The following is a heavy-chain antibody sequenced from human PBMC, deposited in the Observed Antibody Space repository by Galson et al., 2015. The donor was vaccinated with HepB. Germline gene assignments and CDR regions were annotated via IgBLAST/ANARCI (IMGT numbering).Heavy chain of an antibody. Sequence: SLRLSCAASGFTFSSYAMSWVRQAPGKGLEWVSAISGSGGSTFYAGSVKGRFAISRDRSTNTLYLQMDSLRAEDTAIYYCAKNSGYNNNYYFGPWGQGTLVTVSS. CDR1: GFTFSSYA. V-gene: IGHV3-23*01. J-gene: IGHJ1*01. CDR2: ISGSGGST. D-gene: IGHD3-10*01. CDR3: AKNSGYNNNYYFGP.